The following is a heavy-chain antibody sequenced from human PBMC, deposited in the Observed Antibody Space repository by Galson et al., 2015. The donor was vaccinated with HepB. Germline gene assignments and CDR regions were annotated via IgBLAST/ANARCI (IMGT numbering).Heavy chain of an antibody. D-gene: IGHD6-13*01. J-gene: IGHJ1*01. CDR1: GFTFSSYA. Sequence: SLRLSCAASGFTFSSYAMSWVRQAPGKGLEWVSAISGSGGSTYYADSVKGRFTISRDNSKNTLYLQMNSLRAEDTAVYYCAKEGYSSSLALISYFQHWGQGTLVTVSS. CDR3: AKEGYSSSLALISYFQH. CDR2: ISGSGGST. V-gene: IGHV3-23*01.